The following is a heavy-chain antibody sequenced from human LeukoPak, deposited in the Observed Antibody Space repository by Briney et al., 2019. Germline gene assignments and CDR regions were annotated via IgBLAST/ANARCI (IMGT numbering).Heavy chain of an antibody. V-gene: IGHV1-69*02. CDR2: IIPILGIA. D-gene: IGHD3-22*01. Sequence: ASVKVSCKASGGTFSSHTISWVRQAPGQGLEWMGRIIPILGIANYAQKFQGRVTITADKSTSTAYMELSSLRSEDTAVYYCARRYDSSGYYGEESWGQGTLVTVSS. CDR3: ARRYDSSGYYGEES. CDR1: GGTFSSHT. J-gene: IGHJ4*02.